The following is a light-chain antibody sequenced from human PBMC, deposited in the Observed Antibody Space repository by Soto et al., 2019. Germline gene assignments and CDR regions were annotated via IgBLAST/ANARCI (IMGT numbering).Light chain of an antibody. V-gene: IGKV1-6*01. J-gene: IGKJ4*01. CDR1: QGIRSE. Sequence: IQMTQSTSSLYASLGDRVTITCRASQGIRSELGWYQQKPGKAPNLLIYTASTLQSGVPSRFSGSGSGTDFTLTISSLQPEDFATYYCIQDYNYPLTFGGGTKVDIK. CDR3: IQDYNYPLT. CDR2: TAS.